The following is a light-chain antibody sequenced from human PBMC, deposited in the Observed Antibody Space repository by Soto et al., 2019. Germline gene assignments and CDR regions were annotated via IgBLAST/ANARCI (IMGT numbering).Light chain of an antibody. V-gene: IGLV1-40*01. CDR1: SSNIWAVFD. Sequence: QSLLTQPPSVSGAPGQTVTISYTGSSSNIWAVFDVHWYQQLPGTAPKLVLYSKTARPSGFPDRFSGSRSGSSASLAITGLQAEDEDDYYCQAYDSVVXGSVVGTGTKVXV. CDR3: QAYDSVVXGSV. J-gene: IGLJ1*01. CDR2: SKT.